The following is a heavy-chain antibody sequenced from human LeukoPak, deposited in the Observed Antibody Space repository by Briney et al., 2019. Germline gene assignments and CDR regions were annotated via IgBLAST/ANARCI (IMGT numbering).Heavy chain of an antibody. Sequence: QPGGSLRLSCAASGFTFSSYAMSWVRQAPGKGLEWVSAISGSGGSTYYADSVKGRFTISRDNSKNTLYLQMNSLRAEDTAVYYCAKKPVVSIAVAGTWLDYWGQGTLVTVSS. CDR2: ISGSGGST. CDR3: AKKPVVSIAVAGTWLDY. V-gene: IGHV3-23*01. CDR1: GFTFSSYA. J-gene: IGHJ4*02. D-gene: IGHD6-19*01.